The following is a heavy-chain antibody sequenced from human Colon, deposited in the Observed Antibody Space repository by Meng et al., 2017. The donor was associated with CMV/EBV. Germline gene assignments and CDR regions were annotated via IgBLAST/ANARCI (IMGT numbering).Heavy chain of an antibody. CDR3: AKDIAYRCGGDCYSFDY. V-gene: IGHV3-43*01. CDR2: ISWDGGST. J-gene: IGHJ4*02. CDR1: GFTFDDYT. Sequence: GESLKISCAASGFTFDDYTMHWVRQAPGKGLEWVSLISWDGGSTYYADSVKGRFTISRDNSKNSLYLQMNSLRTEDTALHYCAKDIAYRCGGDCYSFDYWGQGTLVTVSS. D-gene: IGHD2-21*01.